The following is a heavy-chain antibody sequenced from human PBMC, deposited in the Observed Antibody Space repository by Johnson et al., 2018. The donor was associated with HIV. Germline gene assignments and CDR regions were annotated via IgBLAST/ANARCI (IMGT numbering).Heavy chain of an antibody. J-gene: IGHJ3*02. V-gene: IGHV3-20*04. CDR2: INRNGGRT. D-gene: IGHD3-22*01. Sequence: VQLVESGGGVVRPGGSLRLSCAASGFTFDDYGISWVRQAPGKGLEWVSGINRNGGRTGYADSVKGRFTISRDNTKNSLFLQMSSLRVEDTALYYCVRVAYYYDSSGYEDAFDIWGQGTMVTVSS. CDR3: VRVAYYYDSSGYEDAFDI. CDR1: GFTFDDYG.